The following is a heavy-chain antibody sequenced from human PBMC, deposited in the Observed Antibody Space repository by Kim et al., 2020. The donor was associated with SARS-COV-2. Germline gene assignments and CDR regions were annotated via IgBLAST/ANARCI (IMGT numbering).Heavy chain of an antibody. CDR1: GFTFDDYG. J-gene: IGHJ4*02. D-gene: IGHD5-12*01. CDR3: ARGLRGATIRGASDY. V-gene: IGHV3-20*01. Sequence: GGSLRLSCAASGFTFDDYGMSWVRQAPGKGLEWVSGINWNGGSTGYADSVKGRFTISRDNAKNSLYLQMNSLRAEDTALYHCARGLRGATIRGASDYWGQGTLVTVSS. CDR2: INWNGGST.